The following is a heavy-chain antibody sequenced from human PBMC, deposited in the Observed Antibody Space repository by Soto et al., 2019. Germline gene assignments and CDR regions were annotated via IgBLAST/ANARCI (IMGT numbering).Heavy chain of an antibody. D-gene: IGHD5-12*01. CDR1: GVTVGSFA. CDR2: ISRSGGST. Sequence: HPRGSLRLCCPSSGVTVGSFAMSRVREAPGQELGWVSAISRSGGSTYYADSVKGRFTISRDNSKNTLYLQMNSLRAEDTAVYYCVTDNPTNWGQGT. J-gene: IGHJ4*02. CDR3: VTDNPTN. V-gene: IGHV3-23*01.